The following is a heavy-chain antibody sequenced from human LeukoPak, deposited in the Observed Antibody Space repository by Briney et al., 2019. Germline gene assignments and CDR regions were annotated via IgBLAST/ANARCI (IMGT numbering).Heavy chain of an antibody. V-gene: IGHV3-30*02. Sequence: PGGSLRLSCAASGFTFSSYVMHWVRQAPGKGLEWVAFIRYDGSNKYYADSVKGRFTISRDNSKNTLYLQMNSLRAEDTAVYYCAKEVYDSSGYNFDYWGQGTLVTVSS. CDR3: AKEVYDSSGYNFDY. CDR2: IRYDGSNK. CDR1: GFTFSSYV. D-gene: IGHD3-22*01. J-gene: IGHJ4*02.